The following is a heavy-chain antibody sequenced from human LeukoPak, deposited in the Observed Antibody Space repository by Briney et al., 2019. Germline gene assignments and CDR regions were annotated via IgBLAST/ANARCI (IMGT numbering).Heavy chain of an antibody. CDR2: ISWNSGSI. V-gene: IGHV3-9*01. CDR3: AKDYYYDSSGYSLDY. D-gene: IGHD3-22*01. Sequence: PGGSLRLSCAASGFTFDDYAMHWVRQAPGKGLEWVPGISWNSGSIGYADSVKGRFTISRDNAKNSLYLQMNSLRAEDTALYYCAKDYYYDSSGYSLDYWGQGTLVTVSS. CDR1: GFTFDDYA. J-gene: IGHJ4*02.